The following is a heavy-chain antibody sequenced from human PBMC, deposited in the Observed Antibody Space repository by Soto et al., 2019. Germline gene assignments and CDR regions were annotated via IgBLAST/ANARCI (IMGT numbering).Heavy chain of an antibody. Sequence: LSLPCTVSGGSISSGGYYWSWIRQHPGKGLEWIGYIYYSGSTYYNPSLKSRVTISVDTSKNQFSLKLSSVTAADTTVYYCARVVAAALFFDYWGQGTLVTVSS. V-gene: IGHV4-31*03. CDR1: GGSISSGGYY. J-gene: IGHJ4*02. D-gene: IGHD6-13*01. CDR3: ARVVAAALFFDY. CDR2: IYYSGST.